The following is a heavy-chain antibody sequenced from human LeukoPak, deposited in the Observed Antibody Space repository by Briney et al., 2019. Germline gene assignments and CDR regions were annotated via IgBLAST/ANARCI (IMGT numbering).Heavy chain of an antibody. CDR1: GFTFSNAW. Sequence: GGSLRLSCAASGFTFSNAWMNWVRHAPGKGLEWVGRIYRKSDGRTTEHAAPVKGRCTSSRDDSKNSFYLQMNSLKGEDTAVYYCARGSNSYDSSDFDHWGQGTLVTVSS. V-gene: IGHV3-15*01. CDR2: IYRKSDGRTT. J-gene: IGHJ4*02. D-gene: IGHD3-22*01. CDR3: ARGSNSYDSSDFDH.